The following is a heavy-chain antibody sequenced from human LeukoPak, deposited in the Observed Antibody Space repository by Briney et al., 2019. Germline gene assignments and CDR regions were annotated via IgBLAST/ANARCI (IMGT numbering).Heavy chain of an antibody. CDR1: GFTFSSYA. D-gene: IGHD6-13*01. Sequence: GGSLRLSCAASGFTFSSYAMHWVRQAPGKGLEWVAVISYDGSNKYYADSVKGRFTISRDNSKNTLYLQMNSLRAEDTAVYYCARSHSTLVRKAAAPIYYMDVWGKGTTVTVSS. CDR2: ISYDGSNK. V-gene: IGHV3-30*04. CDR3: ARSHSTLVRKAAAPIYYMDV. J-gene: IGHJ6*03.